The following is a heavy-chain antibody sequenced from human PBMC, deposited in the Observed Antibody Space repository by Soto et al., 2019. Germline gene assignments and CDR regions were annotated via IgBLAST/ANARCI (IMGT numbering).Heavy chain of an antibody. V-gene: IGHV3-15*01. J-gene: IGHJ6*02. CDR2: IKSKTDGGTT. Sequence: GSLRLSCAASGFTFSNAWMSWVRQAPGKGLEWVGRIKSKTDGGTTDYAAPVKGRFTISRDDSKNTLYLQMNSLKTEDTAMYYCTGGAQRAYYYGIDVWGQGTTVTVSS. D-gene: IGHD3-16*01. CDR1: GFTFSNAW. CDR3: TGGAQRAYYYGIDV.